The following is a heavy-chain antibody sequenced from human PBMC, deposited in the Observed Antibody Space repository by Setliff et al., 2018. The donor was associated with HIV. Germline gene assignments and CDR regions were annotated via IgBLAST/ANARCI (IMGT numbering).Heavy chain of an antibody. CDR1: GFTFSSYC. CDR3: AKGGANGWYGGYFQH. J-gene: IGHJ1*01. V-gene: IGHV3-21*04. D-gene: IGHD6-19*01. Sequence: GGSLRLSCVASGFTFSSYCMDWFRQAPGKGLEWVSSISYGSTYIYYADSVKGRFTISRDNSKNTLYLQMSSLRAEDTAVYYCAKGGANGWYGGYFQHWGQGTLVTVSS. CDR2: ISYGSTYI.